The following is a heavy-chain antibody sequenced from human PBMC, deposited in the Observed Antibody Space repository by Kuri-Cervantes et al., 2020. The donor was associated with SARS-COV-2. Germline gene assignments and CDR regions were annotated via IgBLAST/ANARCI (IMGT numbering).Heavy chain of an antibody. Sequence: ASVKVSCKAPETTFPDYDINWVRQATGQGLEWVGMVKTNSGNTLYAQIFQGRVTLTRDRSTSTAYMELSSLTSEDTAIYYCYCAPKEGFDSWGQGTLVTVSS. CDR1: ETTFPDYD. D-gene: IGHD2-21*01. J-gene: IGHJ4*02. CDR2: VKTNSGNT. V-gene: IGHV1-8*01. CDR3: YCAPKEGFDS.